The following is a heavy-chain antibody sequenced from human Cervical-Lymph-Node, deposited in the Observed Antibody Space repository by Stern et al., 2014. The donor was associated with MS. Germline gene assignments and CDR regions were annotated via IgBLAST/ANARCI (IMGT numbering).Heavy chain of an antibody. CDR2: IYTSGSA. V-gene: IGHV4-61*02. J-gene: IGHJ3*01. D-gene: IGHD2-21*02. CDR1: GASMTTGSYY. Sequence: QVQLQESGPGLVKPSQTLSLTCTVSGASMTTGSYYWNWIRQPAGKGVEWIGQIYTSGSASYHPSLKNRLSMSVDMSKTRFSLTRASLTAADTAVYYCARGDRRLRAFDLWGQGTMVTVSS. CDR3: ARGDRRLRAFDL.